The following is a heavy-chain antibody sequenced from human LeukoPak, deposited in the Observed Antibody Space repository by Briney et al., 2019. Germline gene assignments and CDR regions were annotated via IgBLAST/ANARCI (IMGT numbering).Heavy chain of an antibody. CDR1: GFTYSNFS. CDR3: SKMVHTEQWLVQFDF. J-gene: IGHJ4*02. CDR2: ISGGGGST. V-gene: IGHV3-23*01. D-gene: IGHD6-19*01. Sequence: GGSLRVSCAASGFTYSNFSMNWVRQAPGKGLGWGSTISGGGGSTYYADSVKGRFTISRDNSKNTLYLPMKNLRDEDTAVYFTSKMVHTEQWLVQFDFWRGGTLVSVS.